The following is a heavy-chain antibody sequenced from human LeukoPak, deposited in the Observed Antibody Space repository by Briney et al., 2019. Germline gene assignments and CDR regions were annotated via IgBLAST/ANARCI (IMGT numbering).Heavy chain of an antibody. V-gene: IGHV3-21*01. J-gene: IGHJ1*01. CDR2: ISSSSSYI. CDR1: GFTFSSYS. D-gene: IGHD2-15*01. CDR3: ARDENAYCSGGSCSYFQH. Sequence: SGGSLRLSCAASGFTFSSYSMNWVRQAPGKGLEWVSSISSSSSYIYYADLVRGRFTISRDNARNSLYLQMNSLRGEDTAVYYCARDENAYCSGGSCSYFQHWGQGTLVTVSS.